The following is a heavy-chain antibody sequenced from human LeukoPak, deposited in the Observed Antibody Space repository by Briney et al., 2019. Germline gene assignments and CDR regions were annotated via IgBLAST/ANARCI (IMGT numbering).Heavy chain of an antibody. Sequence: PSETLSLTCAVYGESFSGYYWSWIRQPPGKGLEWIGEINHSGSTNYNPSLKSRVTISVDTSKNQFSLKLSSVTAADTAVYYCARGGRSIFGIVLNKYFDHWGQGTLVTVSS. D-gene: IGHD3-3*01. CDR1: GESFSGYY. CDR3: ARGGRSIFGIVLNKYFDH. J-gene: IGHJ4*02. CDR2: INHSGST. V-gene: IGHV4-34*01.